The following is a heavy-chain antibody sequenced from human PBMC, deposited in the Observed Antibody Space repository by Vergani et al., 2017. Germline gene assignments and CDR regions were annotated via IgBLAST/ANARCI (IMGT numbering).Heavy chain of an antibody. Sequence: QVQLQESGPGLVKPSETLSLTFTVSGGSISSHYWSWIRQPPGKGLEWIGYSYYSGSTNYKPSLKSRVTISVDTSKNQFSLKLSAVTAADTAGYYWAREVVPAATWGYYYDYMDVWGKGTTVTVSS. CDR2: SYYSGST. V-gene: IGHV4-59*11. D-gene: IGHD2-2*01. CDR1: GGSISSHY. CDR3: AREVVPAATWGYYYDYMDV. J-gene: IGHJ6*03.